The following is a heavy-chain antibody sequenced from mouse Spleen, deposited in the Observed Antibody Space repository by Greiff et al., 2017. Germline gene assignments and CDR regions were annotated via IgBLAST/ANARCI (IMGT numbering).Heavy chain of an antibody. D-gene: IGHD1-2*01. CDR2: IYPGSGNT. V-gene: IGHV1-76*01. J-gene: IGHJ2*01. CDR3: ARNSAFITTAGYFDY. Sequence: QVQLKQSGAELVRPGASVKLSCKASGYTFTDYYINWVKQRPGQGLEWIARIYPGSGNTYYNEKFKGKATLTAEKSSSTAYMQLSSLTSEDSAVYFCARNSAFITTAGYFDYWGQGTTLTVSS. CDR1: GYTFTDYY.